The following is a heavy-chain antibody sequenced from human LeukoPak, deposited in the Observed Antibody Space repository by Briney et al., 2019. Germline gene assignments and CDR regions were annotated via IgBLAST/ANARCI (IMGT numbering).Heavy chain of an antibody. CDR3: ARTSLYATNHDAFDI. V-gene: IGHV1-8*01. CDR2: MNPNSGNT. J-gene: IGHJ3*02. D-gene: IGHD2-8*01. Sequence: GASVKVSCKASGYTFPNYVINWVRQATGQGLEWMGWMNPNSGNTAYAQKFQGRVAMTRTTSTSTAYMQLSSLTSEDTAVYYCARTSLYATNHDAFDIWGQGTMVTVSS. CDR1: GYTFPNYV.